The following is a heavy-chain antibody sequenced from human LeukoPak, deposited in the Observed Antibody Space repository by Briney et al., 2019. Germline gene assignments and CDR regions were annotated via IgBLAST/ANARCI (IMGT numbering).Heavy chain of an antibody. CDR2: IWYDGSNR. J-gene: IGHJ6*02. CDR3: ARDGGYCSSTSCETPHYYYYGMDV. D-gene: IGHD2-2*01. V-gene: IGHV3-33*01. Sequence: PGGSLRLSCAASGFTFSGYGMHWVRQAPGKGLEWVAVIWYDGSNRYYADSVKGRFTISRDNSKNTLYLQLNSLRAEDTAVYYCARDGGYCSSTSCETPHYYYYGMDVWGQGTTVTVSS. CDR1: GFTFSGYG.